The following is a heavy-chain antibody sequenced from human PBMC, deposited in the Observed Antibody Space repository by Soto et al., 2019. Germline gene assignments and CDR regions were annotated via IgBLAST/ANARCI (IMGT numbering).Heavy chain of an antibody. V-gene: IGHV3-74*01. CDR1: GFTFSSYW. J-gene: IGHJ6*02. Sequence: EVQLVESGGGLVQPGGSLRLSCAASGFTFSSYWMHWVRQGPGKGLVWVSRMNSDGSTTNYADSVKGRFTISRDNARNTLDLQMNNLRAEDTAVYYCVRDGYPAWVYGVDVWCQGATVTVCS. CDR3: VRDGYPAWVYGVDV. D-gene: IGHD1-1*01. CDR2: MNSDGSTT.